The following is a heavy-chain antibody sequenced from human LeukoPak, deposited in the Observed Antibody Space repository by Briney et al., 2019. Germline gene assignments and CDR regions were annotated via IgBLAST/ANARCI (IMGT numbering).Heavy chain of an antibody. J-gene: IGHJ4*02. D-gene: IGHD3-10*01. CDR1: GGSISSSNW. V-gene: IGHV4-4*02. Sequence: SETLSLTCAVSGGSISSSNWWSWVRQPPGKGLEWIGEIYHSGSTNYNPSLKSRVTISVDKSKNQFSLNLSSVTAADTAVYYCARRPSGNYYLDYWGQGTLVTVSS. CDR2: IYHSGST. CDR3: ARRPSGNYYLDY.